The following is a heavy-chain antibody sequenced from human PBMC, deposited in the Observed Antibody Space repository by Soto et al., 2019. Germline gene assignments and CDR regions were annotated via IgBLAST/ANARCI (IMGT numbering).Heavy chain of an antibody. V-gene: IGHV4-59*08. Sequence: QVQLQESGPGLVKPSETLSLTCTVSGDSISDYYWAWIRQPPGKGLEWIGYIHYSGSTNYNRSLRSRLSMSVDMSKNQSSLKLNSVTAADTAVYYCARGLHINSWTPVHWGQGTLVTVSS. J-gene: IGHJ4*02. CDR2: IHYSGST. CDR1: GDSISDYY. CDR3: ARGLHINSWTPVH. D-gene: IGHD1-1*01.